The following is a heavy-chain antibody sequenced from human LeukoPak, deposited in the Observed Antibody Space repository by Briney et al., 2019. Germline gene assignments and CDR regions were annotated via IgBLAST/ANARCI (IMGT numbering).Heavy chain of an antibody. V-gene: IGHV1-69*13. J-gene: IGHJ3*02. CDR3: GVTTVTTGLDAFDI. Sequence: ASVKVSCKASGGTFSSYAISWVRQAPGQGLEWMGGIIPIFGTANYAQKFQGRVTITADESTSTAYMELSSLRSEDTAVYYCGVTTVTTGLDAFDIWGQGTMVTVSS. D-gene: IGHD4-17*01. CDR1: GGTFSSYA. CDR2: IIPIFGTA.